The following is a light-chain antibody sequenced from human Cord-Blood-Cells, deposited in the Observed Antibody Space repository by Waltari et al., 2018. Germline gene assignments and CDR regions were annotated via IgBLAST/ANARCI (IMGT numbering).Light chain of an antibody. CDR1: SSNIGSNT. Sequence: QSVLTQPPSASGTPGQRVTIPCSGSSSNIGSNTVNWYQQLPGTAPKLLIDSNNQRPSGVPDRFSGSKSGTSASLAISGLQSEDEADYYCAAWDDSLNGPGYVFGTGTKVTVL. V-gene: IGLV1-44*01. J-gene: IGLJ1*01. CDR3: AAWDDSLNGPGYV. CDR2: SNN.